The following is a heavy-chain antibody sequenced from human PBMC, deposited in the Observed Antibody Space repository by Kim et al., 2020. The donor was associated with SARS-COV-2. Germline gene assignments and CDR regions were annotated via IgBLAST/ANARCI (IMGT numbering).Heavy chain of an antibody. CDR3: ARHEAGAVDYYFDY. CDR1: GGSISSSSYY. V-gene: IGHV4-39*01. Sequence: SETLSLTCTVSGGSISSSSYYWGWIRQPPGKGLEWIGSIYYSGSTYYNPSLKSRVTISVDTSKNQFSLKLSSVTAADTAVYYCARHEAGAVDYYFDYWGQGTLVTVSS. D-gene: IGHD3-10*01. J-gene: IGHJ4*02. CDR2: IYYSGST.